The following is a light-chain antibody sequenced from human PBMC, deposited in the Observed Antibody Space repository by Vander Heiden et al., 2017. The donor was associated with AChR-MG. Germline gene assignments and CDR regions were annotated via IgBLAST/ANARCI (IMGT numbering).Light chain of an antibody. V-gene: IGKV2-24*01. CDR1: EGLVHSDGNTY. J-gene: IGKJ1*01. Sequence: DTATTPPPLPSPVTLGQPASISCRSSEGLVHSDGNTYLSWLQQRPGQPPRLLIYEISNRFSGIPDRFSGSGAGTDFTLKISRVEAEDVGVYYCTQATQFPRTFGQGTKVEIK. CDR3: TQATQFPRT. CDR2: EIS.